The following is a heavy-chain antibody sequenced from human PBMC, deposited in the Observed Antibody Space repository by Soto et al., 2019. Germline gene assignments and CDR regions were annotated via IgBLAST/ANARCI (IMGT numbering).Heavy chain of an antibody. CDR3: AHTDGMTTVTTGGGY. J-gene: IGHJ4*02. Sequence: QITLKESGPTLVKPTQTLTLTCTSSGFSLSTSGVGVGWIRQPPGKALEWLALIYWDDDKRYSPSLKSRLTITKDTSKNQVVLTMTNMDPVDTATYYCAHTDGMTTVTTGGGYWGQGTLVTVSS. CDR1: GFSLSTSGVG. D-gene: IGHD4-17*01. V-gene: IGHV2-5*02. CDR2: IYWDDDK.